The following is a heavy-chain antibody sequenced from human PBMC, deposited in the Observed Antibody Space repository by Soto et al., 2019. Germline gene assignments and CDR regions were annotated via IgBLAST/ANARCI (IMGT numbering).Heavy chain of an antibody. V-gene: IGHV1-2*02. D-gene: IGHD3-3*02. Sequence: ASVKVSCXASGYTFSGCYMHWVRQAPGQGXXLMGWINTLSGDTSFPQKFQGRLAMTRDTSIDTVFMEVSRLTSDDTAIYYCARSLLNVILPLGYWGQGTLVTVSS. CDR1: GYTFSGCY. CDR3: ARSLLNVILPLGY. J-gene: IGHJ4*02. CDR2: INTLSGDT.